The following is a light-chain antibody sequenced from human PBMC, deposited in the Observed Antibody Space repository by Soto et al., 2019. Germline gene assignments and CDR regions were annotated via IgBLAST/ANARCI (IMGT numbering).Light chain of an antibody. CDR2: KVS. J-gene: IGKJ1*01. V-gene: IGKV1-5*03. CDR3: QQHHEYAAWT. Sequence: DIQMTQSPSTLSASVGDRVTITCRASQSVSTWLAWYQQKPGRAPKLLIYKVSSLQNVVPSRFSSSGSGTEFTLTISSLQPEDFATYYCQQHHEYAAWTFGQGTKVEVK. CDR1: QSVSTW.